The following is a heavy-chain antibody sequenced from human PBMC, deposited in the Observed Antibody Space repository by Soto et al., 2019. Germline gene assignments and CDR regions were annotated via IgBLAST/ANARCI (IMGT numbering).Heavy chain of an antibody. V-gene: IGHV1-18*01. CDR1: GYTFTSYG. J-gene: IGHJ6*03. Sequence: GASVKVSCKASGYTFTSYGISWVRQAPGQGLEWMGWISAYNGNTNYAQKLQGRVTMTTDTSTSTAYMELRSLRSDDTAVYYCAREPMVRGVLLFRNYYYYMDVWGKGTTVTVSS. CDR3: AREPMVRGVLLFRNYYYYMDV. CDR2: ISAYNGNT. D-gene: IGHD3-10*01.